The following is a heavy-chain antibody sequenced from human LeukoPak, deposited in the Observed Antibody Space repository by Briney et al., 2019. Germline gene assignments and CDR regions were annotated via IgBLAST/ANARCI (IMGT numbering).Heavy chain of an antibody. CDR2: ISDSGGST. CDR1: GFPFSSYA. CDR3: ARESYSSSSGADY. D-gene: IGHD6-6*01. Sequence: GGSLRLSCSASGFPFSSYAMHWVRQAPGKGLEYVSAISDSGGSTYYADSVKGRFTISRDNAKNSLYLQMNSLRAEDTAVYYCARESYSSSSGADYWGQGTLVTVSS. J-gene: IGHJ4*02. V-gene: IGHV3-64*04.